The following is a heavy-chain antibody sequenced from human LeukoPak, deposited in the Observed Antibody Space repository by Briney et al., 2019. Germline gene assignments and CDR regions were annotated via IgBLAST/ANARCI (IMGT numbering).Heavy chain of an antibody. V-gene: IGHV3-66*02. CDR3: ARDFGRGYCSSTSCYGWFDP. J-gene: IGHJ5*02. CDR2: IFSGDNT. D-gene: IGHD2-2*01. Sequence: GGSLRLSCAASGFTVSSKYMSWIRQAPGKGLEWVSVIFSGDNTYYADSVKGRFTISRDNSKNTLYLQMNSLRAEDTAVYYCARDFGRGYCSSTSCYGWFDPWGQGTLVTVSS. CDR1: GFTVSSKY.